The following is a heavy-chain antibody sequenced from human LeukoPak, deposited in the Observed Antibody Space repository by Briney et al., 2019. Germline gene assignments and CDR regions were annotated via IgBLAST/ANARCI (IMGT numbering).Heavy chain of an antibody. CDR2: IYYSGST. CDR3: ARGRWYCSSTSCYTHWFDP. D-gene: IGHD2-2*02. Sequence: SETLSLTCSVSGGSISSSNYYWGWIRQPPGKGLEWIGIIYYSGSTSYNPSLKSRVTISVDTSKNQFSLKLSSVTAADTAVYYCARGRWYCSSTSCYTHWFDPWGQGTPVTVSS. J-gene: IGHJ5*02. CDR1: GGSISSSNYY. V-gene: IGHV4-39*07.